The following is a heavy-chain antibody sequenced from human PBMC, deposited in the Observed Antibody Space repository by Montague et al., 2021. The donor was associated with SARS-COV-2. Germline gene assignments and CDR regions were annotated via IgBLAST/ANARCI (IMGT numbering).Heavy chain of an antibody. CDR2: IFYNGST. V-gene: IGHV4-59*01. CDR3: ARQDAWAYCGDECYRGWFDS. CDR1: FVSISTYY. J-gene: IGHJ5*01. D-gene: IGHD2-21*01. Sequence: SETLSLTCTVSFVSISTYYWSWILQPPGKGLEWIGFIFYNGSTKYNPSLKRRVSILQDTSKNQLSLKLSTVTAADTAVYYCARQDAWAYCGDECYRGWFDSWGQGTLVTVSS.